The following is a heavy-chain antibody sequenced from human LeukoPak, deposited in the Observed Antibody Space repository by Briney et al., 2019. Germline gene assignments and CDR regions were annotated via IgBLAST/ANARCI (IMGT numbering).Heavy chain of an antibody. Sequence: GASVKVSCKXSGYTLTELSMHWVRQAPGKGLEWMGGFDPEDGETIYSQKFQGRVTMTEDTSTDTAYMELSSLRSEDTAVYYCATTYYYDSSGYWFQHWGQGTLVTVSS. D-gene: IGHD3-22*01. CDR1: GYTLTELS. V-gene: IGHV1-24*01. CDR3: ATTYYYDSSGYWFQH. CDR2: FDPEDGET. J-gene: IGHJ1*01.